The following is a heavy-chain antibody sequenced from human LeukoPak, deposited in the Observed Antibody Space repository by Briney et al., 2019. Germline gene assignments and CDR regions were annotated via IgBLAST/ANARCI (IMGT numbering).Heavy chain of an antibody. V-gene: IGHV3-23*01. CDR1: GFTFSSYA. CDR2: ISNSGGST. CDR3: AKDPRTTVTYYYDYYMDV. D-gene: IGHD4-17*01. Sequence: GGSLRLSCAASGFTFSSYAMSWVRQAPGKGLEWVSSISNSGGSTFYEDSVKGRFTISRDNSRDNSKNMVYLQMNSLRAEDTAVYYCAKDPRTTVTYYYDYYMDVWGKGTTVTVSS. J-gene: IGHJ6*03.